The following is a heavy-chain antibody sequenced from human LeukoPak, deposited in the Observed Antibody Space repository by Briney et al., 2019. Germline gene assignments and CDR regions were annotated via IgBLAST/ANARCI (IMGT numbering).Heavy chain of an antibody. CDR2: ISGSGGST. V-gene: IGHV3-23*01. D-gene: IGHD2-21*02. Sequence: GGSLGLSCAASGFTFSIYAMSWVRQAPGKGLEWVSAISGSGGSTYYADSVKGRFTISRDNSKNTLYLQMNSLRAEDTAVYYCANIGDWNAFDIWGQGTMVTVSS. J-gene: IGHJ3*02. CDR1: GFTFSIYA. CDR3: ANIGDWNAFDI.